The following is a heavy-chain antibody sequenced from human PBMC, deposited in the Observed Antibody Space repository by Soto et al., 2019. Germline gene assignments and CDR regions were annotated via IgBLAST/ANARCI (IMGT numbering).Heavy chain of an antibody. CDR1: GYTFTSYG. D-gene: IGHD3-22*01. CDR3: ARDKGKIGPKNWFDP. V-gene: IGHV1-18*01. J-gene: IGHJ5*02. Sequence: ASVKVSCKASGYTFTSYGISWVRQAPGQGLEWMGWISAYNGNTNYAQKLQGRVTMTTDTSTSTAYMELRSLRSDDTAVYYCARDKGKIGPKNWFDPWGQGTLVTVSS. CDR2: ISAYNGNT.